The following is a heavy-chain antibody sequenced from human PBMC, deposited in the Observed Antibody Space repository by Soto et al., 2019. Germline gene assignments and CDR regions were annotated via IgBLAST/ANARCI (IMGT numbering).Heavy chain of an antibody. CDR2: ISAYNGNT. CDR3: ATGTYYDFWSGQDAFYI. D-gene: IGHD3-3*01. CDR1: GYTFTSYG. J-gene: IGHJ3*02. Sequence: ASVKVSCKASGYTFTSYGISWVRQAPGQGLEWMGWISAYNGNTNYAQKLQGRVTMTTDTSTSTAYMELRSLRSDDTAVYYCATGTYYDFWSGQDAFYIWGQGTMVTVSS. V-gene: IGHV1-18*01.